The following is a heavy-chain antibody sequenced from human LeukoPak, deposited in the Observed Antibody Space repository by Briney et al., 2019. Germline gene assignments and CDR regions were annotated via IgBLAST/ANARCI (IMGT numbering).Heavy chain of an antibody. D-gene: IGHD6-19*01. V-gene: IGHV4-34*01. CDR2: INHSGST. CDR3: ARGAAWDSGWYGYMDV. Sequence: PSETLSLTCTVSGGSISTGGYYWSWVRQHPGKGLEWIGEINHSGSTNYNPSLKSRVTISVDTSKNQFSLKLSSVTAADTAVYYCARGAAWDSGWYGYMDVWGKGTTVTVSS. J-gene: IGHJ6*03. CDR1: GGSISTGGYY.